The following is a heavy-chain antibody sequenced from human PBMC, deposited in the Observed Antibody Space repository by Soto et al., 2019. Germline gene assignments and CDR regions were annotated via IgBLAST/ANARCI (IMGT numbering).Heavy chain of an antibody. D-gene: IGHD3-3*01. J-gene: IGHJ6*02. CDR1: GFTFSGYE. V-gene: IGHV3-48*03. CDR3: AREVTVFGVIIPTPMDV. CDR2: ISGSGTTI. Sequence: GSLRLSCAASGFTFSGYEMNWVRQPPGKGLEWISYISGSGTTIYYADSVKGRFTISRDNAKKSLYLQMNSLRAEDTAVYYCAREVTVFGVIIPTPMDVWGQGTTVTVSS.